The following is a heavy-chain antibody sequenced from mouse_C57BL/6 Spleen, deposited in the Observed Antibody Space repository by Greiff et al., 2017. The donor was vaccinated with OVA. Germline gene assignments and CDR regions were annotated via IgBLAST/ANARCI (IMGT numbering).Heavy chain of an antibody. Sequence: QVQLQQSGAELVRPGSSVKLSCKASGYTFTSYWMHWVKQRPIQGLEWIGNIDPSDSETHYNQKFKDKATLTVDKSSSTAYMQLSSLTSEDSAVYYCAREGGLRPFAYWGQGTLVTVSA. V-gene: IGHV1-52*01. J-gene: IGHJ3*01. CDR3: AREGGLRPFAY. D-gene: IGHD2-4*01. CDR1: GYTFTSYW. CDR2: IDPSDSET.